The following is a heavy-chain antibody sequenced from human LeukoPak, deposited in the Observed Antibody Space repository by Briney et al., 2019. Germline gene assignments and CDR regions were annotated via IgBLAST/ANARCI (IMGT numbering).Heavy chain of an antibody. CDR3: ARGMRESDY. J-gene: IGHJ4*02. CDR2: IYYSGST. V-gene: IGHV4-39*07. Sequence: PSETLSLTCTVSGGSISSSSYYWGWIRQPPGKGLEWIGSIYYSGSTYYNPSLKSRVTISVDTSKNQFSLKLSSVTAADTAVYYCARGMRESDYWGQGTLVTVSS. CDR1: GGSISSSSYY. D-gene: IGHD1-26*01.